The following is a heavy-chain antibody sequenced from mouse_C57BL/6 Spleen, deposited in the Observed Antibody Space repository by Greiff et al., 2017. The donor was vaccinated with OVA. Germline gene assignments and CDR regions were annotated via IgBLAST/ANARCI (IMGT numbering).Heavy chain of an antibody. CDR1: GYTFTSYW. CDR2: IDPSDSYT. CDR3: ARGDYDVC. V-gene: IGHV1-50*01. J-gene: IGHJ3*01. Sequence: QVQLQQPGAELVKPGASVKLSCKASGYTFTSYWMQWVKQRPGQGLEWIGEIDPSDSYTNYNQKFKGKATLTVDTSSSTAYMQLSSLTSEDTAIYYCARGDYDVCWGQGTLVTVSA. D-gene: IGHD2-4*01.